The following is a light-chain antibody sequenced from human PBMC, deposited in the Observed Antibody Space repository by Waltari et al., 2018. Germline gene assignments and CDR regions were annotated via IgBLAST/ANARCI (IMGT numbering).Light chain of an antibody. J-gene: IGLJ2*01. CDR2: STD. CDR3: ASRDPTANAVV. V-gene: IGLV3-19*01. Sequence: SSELTQDPAVSVALGQTVRITCKGDSLRTYSADWYQQRPGQAPILCLFSTDDRPSGIPDRFSGSSSRDTASLTITGTQAEDEADYYCASRDPTANAVVFGGGTKLTVL. CDR1: SLRTYS.